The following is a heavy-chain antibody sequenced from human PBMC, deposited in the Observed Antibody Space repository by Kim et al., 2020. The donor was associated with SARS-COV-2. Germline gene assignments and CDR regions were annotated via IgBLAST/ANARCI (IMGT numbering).Heavy chain of an antibody. Sequence: GGSLRLSCAASGFTFSSYWMSWVRQAPGKGLEWVANIKQDGSEKYYVDSVKGRFTISRDNAKNSLYLQMNSLRAEDTAVYYCARDKVLQWFGVISYYYYGMDVWGQGTTVTVSS. CDR3: ARDKVLQWFGVISYYYYGMDV. CDR2: IKQDGSEK. V-gene: IGHV3-7*01. D-gene: IGHD3-10*01. J-gene: IGHJ6*02. CDR1: GFTFSSYW.